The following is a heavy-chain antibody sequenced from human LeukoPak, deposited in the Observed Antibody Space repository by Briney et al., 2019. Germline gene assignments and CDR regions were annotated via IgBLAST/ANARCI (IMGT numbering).Heavy chain of an antibody. J-gene: IGHJ4*02. D-gene: IGHD6-19*01. CDR3: ARHSSGWYFDY. CDR2: INPSGGST. V-gene: IGHV1-46*03. Sequence: ASVKVSCKASGYTFTSYYMHWVRQAPGQGLEWMGIINPSGGSTSYAQKFQGRVTMTRETSTSTVYMELSSLRSEDTAVYYCARHSSGWYFDYWGQGTLVTVSS. CDR1: GYTFTSYY.